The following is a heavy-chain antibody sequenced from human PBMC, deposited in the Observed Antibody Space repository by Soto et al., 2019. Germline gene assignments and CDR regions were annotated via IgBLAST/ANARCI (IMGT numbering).Heavy chain of an antibody. CDR3: ARGGIAAWFDP. J-gene: IGHJ5*02. V-gene: IGHV4-34*01. Sequence: SETLSLTCAVYGGSFSGYYWSWIRQPPGKGLEWIGEINHSGSTNYNPSLKSRVTISVDTSKNQFSLKLSSVTAADTAVYYCARGGIAAWFDPWGQGTLVTVSS. D-gene: IGHD2-21*01. CDR1: GGSFSGYY. CDR2: INHSGST.